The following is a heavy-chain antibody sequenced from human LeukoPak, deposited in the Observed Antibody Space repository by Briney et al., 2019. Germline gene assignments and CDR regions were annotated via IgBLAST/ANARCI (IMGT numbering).Heavy chain of an antibody. CDR1: GFTFSSYE. CDR2: ISSSGSAI. Sequence: GGSLRLSCAASGFTFSSYEMNWVRQAPGKWLEWVSYISSSGSAIYYADSVKGRFTISRDNAKNSLYLQMNSLRAEDTAVYYCARDRFCGMVAYYCYMDVWGKGTTVTVSS. J-gene: IGHJ6*03. D-gene: IGHD2-8*01. CDR3: ARDRFCGMVAYYCYMDV. V-gene: IGHV3-48*03.